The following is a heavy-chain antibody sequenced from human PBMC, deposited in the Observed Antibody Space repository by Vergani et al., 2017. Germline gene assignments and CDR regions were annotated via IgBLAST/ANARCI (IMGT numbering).Heavy chain of an antibody. CDR2: IYTSGST. CDR1: GGSISSGSYY. CDR3: ARDSWDDFWSGYYREPGGPGTYYYYYYMDV. D-gene: IGHD3-3*01. Sequence: QVQLQESGPGLVKPSQTLSLTCTVSGGSISSGSYYWSWIRQPAGKGLEWIGRIYTSGSTNYNPSLKSRVTISVDTSKNQFSLKLSSVTAADTAVYYCARDSWDDFWSGYYREPGGPGTYYYYYYMDVWGKGTTVTVSS. J-gene: IGHJ6*03. V-gene: IGHV4-61*02.